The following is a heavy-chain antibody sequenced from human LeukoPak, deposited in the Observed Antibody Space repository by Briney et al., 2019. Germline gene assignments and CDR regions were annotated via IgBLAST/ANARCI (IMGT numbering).Heavy chain of an antibody. CDR2: IYYGGST. CDR3: ARVIGYSGYDAFDY. V-gene: IGHV4-61*01. Sequence: SETLSLTCSVSGATITSGSSYWSWIRQHPGKGLEWIGYIYYGGSTNYNPSLKRRVTISVDTSKNQFSLKLSSVTAADTAVYYCARVIGYSGYDAFDYWGQGTLVTVSS. CDR1: GATITSGSSY. J-gene: IGHJ4*02. D-gene: IGHD5-12*01.